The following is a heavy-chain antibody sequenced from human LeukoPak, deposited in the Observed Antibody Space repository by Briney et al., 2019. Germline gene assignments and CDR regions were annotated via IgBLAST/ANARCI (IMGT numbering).Heavy chain of an antibody. J-gene: IGHJ6*02. CDR2: IYSGGST. D-gene: IGHD4-11*01. CDR3: ARAVTKYHGMDV. V-gene: IGHV3-53*01. CDR1: GFTVSNNH. Sequence: GGSLRLSCAASGFTVSNNHISWVRQAPGKGLEWVSVIYSGGSTYYADSVKGRFTISRDNSKSTVFLQMNSLRAEDTAVYYCARAVTKYHGMDVWGQGTTVTVSS.